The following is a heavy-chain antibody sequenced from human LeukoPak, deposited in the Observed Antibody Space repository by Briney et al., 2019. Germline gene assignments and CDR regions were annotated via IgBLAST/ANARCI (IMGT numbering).Heavy chain of an antibody. CDR3: ARGYDGSGYYSRNWYFDL. CDR1: GYTFTGYY. V-gene: IGHV1-2*02. D-gene: IGHD3-22*01. CDR2: INPDSGGT. J-gene: IGHJ2*01. Sequence: SVKVSCKASGYTFTGYYIHWVRQAPGQGLEWMAWINPDSGGTNYAQKFQGRVTMTRDTSISTAYMELSRLRSDDTAVYYCARGYDGSGYYSRNWYFDLWGRGTLVTVSS.